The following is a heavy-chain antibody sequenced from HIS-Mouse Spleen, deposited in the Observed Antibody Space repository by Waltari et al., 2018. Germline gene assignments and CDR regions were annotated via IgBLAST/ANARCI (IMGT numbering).Heavy chain of an antibody. D-gene: IGHD6-13*01. V-gene: IGHV1-2*02. CDR3: ARERAAAADNWFDP. CDR1: GYTFTGYY. Sequence: QVQLVQSGAEVKKPGASVKVSCKASGYTFTGYYMHGVRQAPGQGLEEIGGINPNRGGTSYAQKFQGRVTMTRDTSISTAYMELSRLRSDDTAVYYCARERAAAADNWFDPWGQGTLVTVSS. J-gene: IGHJ5*02. CDR2: INPNRGGT.